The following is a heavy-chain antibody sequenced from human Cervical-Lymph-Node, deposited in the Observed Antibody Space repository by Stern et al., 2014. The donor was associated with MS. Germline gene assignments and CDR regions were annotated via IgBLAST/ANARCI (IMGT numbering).Heavy chain of an antibody. Sequence: MQLVESGAEVKKPGASVKVSCKASGYTFTDYYLHWVRQAPGQGLEWMGRINPNRGGTNSAQKFQGRVTMTRDTSINTAFMELSTLRSDDTAVYYCARGDRTLWGTMGLGTTGPSDYWGQGSLVTVSS. J-gene: IGHJ4*02. V-gene: IGHV1-2*06. CDR3: ARGDRTLWGTMGLGTTGPSDY. D-gene: IGHD1-1*01. CDR1: GYTFTDYY. CDR2: INPNRGGT.